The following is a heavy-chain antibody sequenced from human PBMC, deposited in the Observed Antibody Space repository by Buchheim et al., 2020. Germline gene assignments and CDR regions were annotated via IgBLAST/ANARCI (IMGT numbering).Heavy chain of an antibody. J-gene: IGHJ4*02. CDR3: ARSIKRIAAAGYVH. CDR2: IYSGGST. CDR1: GFTVSSNY. D-gene: IGHD6-13*01. V-gene: IGHV3-66*01. Sequence: EVQLVESGGGLVQPGGSLRLSCAASGFTVSSNYMSWVRQAPGKGLEWVSVIYSGGSTYYADSVKGRFTISRDNSKNTLYLHMNSLRAEDTAVYYCARSIKRIAAAGYVHWGQGTL.